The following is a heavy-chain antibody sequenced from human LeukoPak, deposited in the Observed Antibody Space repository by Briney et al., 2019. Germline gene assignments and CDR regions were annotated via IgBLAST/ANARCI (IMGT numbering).Heavy chain of an antibody. CDR1: GYSFSNYW. D-gene: IGHD6-13*01. V-gene: IGHV5-51*01. J-gene: IGHJ4*02. CDR3: ARQIIAAAGRNFDY. Sequence: GESLKISCKGSGYSFSNYWIGWVRQMPGKGLEWMGIIYPGDSDTRYSPSFQGQVTMSADKSISTAYLQWSSLKASDTAMYYCARQIIAAAGRNFDYWGQGTLSPSPQ. CDR2: IYPGDSDT.